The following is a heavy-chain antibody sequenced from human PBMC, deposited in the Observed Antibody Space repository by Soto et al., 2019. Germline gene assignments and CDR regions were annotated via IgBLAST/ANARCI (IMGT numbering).Heavy chain of an antibody. J-gene: IGHJ5*02. CDR3: ARDKYSSSWINWFDP. V-gene: IGHV1-18*04. CDR1: GYTFTSYG. D-gene: IGHD6-13*01. CDR2: ISAYNGNT. Sequence: QVPLLQSGAEVKKPGASVKVSCKASGYTFTSYGISWVRQAPGQGLEWMGWISAYNGNTNYAQKLQGRVTRTTDTSTSTAYMELRSLRSDDTAVYYCARDKYSSSWINWFDPWGQGTLVRVSS.